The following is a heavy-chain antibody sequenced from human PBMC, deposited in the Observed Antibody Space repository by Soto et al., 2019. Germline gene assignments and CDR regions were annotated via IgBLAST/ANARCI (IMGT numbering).Heavy chain of an antibody. CDR1: GYTFTSYG. J-gene: IGHJ4*02. CDR3: ARNSIRGWSGYSNGRDYFDY. CDR2: ISAYSGNT. D-gene: IGHD5-18*01. V-gene: IGHV1-18*01. Sequence: QVQLVQSGAEVKKAGASVKVSCQASGYTFTSYGLTWVRQAPGRGLEWMGWISAYSGNTKYAQKFQGRVTMTTDTPTSTAYMDLSSLRSDDTAVYYCARNSIRGWSGYSNGRDYFDYWGQGTLVTVSS.